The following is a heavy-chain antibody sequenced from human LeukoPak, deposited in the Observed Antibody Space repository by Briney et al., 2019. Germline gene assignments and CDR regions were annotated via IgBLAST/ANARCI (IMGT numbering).Heavy chain of an antibody. V-gene: IGHV3-74*01. CDR3: ARDVYLAPVIAFLDY. D-gene: IGHD1-14*01. CDR2: LKGDGSRA. J-gene: IGHJ4*02. CDR1: GFTFSSYW. Sequence: GGSLRLSCAASGFTFSSYWMHWVRQSPGKGLEWVGQLKGDGSRANYADSVRGRFTISRDNAKNTVYLQLNSLRAEDTAVYYCARDVYLAPVIAFLDYWGQGTPVTVSS.